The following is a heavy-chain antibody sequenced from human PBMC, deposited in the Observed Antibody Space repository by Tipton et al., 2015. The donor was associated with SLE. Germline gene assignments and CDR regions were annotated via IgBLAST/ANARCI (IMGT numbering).Heavy chain of an antibody. CDR3: ARDGGVVRGAKGWLDP. CDR2: ITPIVGLA. D-gene: IGHD3-10*01. J-gene: IGHJ5*02. Sequence: QVQLVQSGAEVKKPGSSVKVSCKTSGGTFSSYSITWVRQAPGQGLEWMGRITPIVGLANYGQKFQGRVTITADKSTTTAYMELSSLRSEDTAVYYCARDGGVVRGAKGWLDPWGQGTLVTVSS. CDR1: GGTFSSYS. V-gene: IGHV1-69*09.